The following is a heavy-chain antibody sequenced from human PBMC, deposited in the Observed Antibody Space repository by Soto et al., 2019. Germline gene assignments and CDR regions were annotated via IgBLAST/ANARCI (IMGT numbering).Heavy chain of an antibody. CDR1: GFTISTFA. CDR3: AKDAVYNDGLWLMDS. Sequence: GGSLRLSCAASGFTISTFAMTWVRQAPGKGLGSVCGMTGSGATIHYADSVKGRFTISKDNSRNVLYLQMDYLRDGDTAVYYCAKDAVYNDGLWLMDSWGQGTLVTVSS. V-gene: IGHV3-23*01. CDR2: MTGSGATI. D-gene: IGHD2-21*01. J-gene: IGHJ4*02.